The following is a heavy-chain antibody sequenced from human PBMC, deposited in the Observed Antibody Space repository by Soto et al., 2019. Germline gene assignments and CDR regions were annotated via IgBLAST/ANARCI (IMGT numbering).Heavy chain of an antibody. CDR2: INHSGST. D-gene: IGHD6-19*01. Sequence: QVQLQQWGAGLLKPSETLSLTCAVYGGSFSGYYWSWIRQPPGKGLEWIGEINHSGSTNYNPSLKSRVTISVDTSKSQFSRKLSSVTAADTAVYYCARGGTVAGTFRYFDYWGQGTLVTVSS. V-gene: IGHV4-34*01. CDR3: ARGGTVAGTFRYFDY. CDR1: GGSFSGYY. J-gene: IGHJ4*02.